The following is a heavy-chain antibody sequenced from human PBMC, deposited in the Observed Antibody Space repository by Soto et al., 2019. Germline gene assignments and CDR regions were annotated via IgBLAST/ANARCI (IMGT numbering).Heavy chain of an antibody. J-gene: IGHJ4*02. Sequence: SETLSLTCTVSGGSVSSDRNYWSWIRQSPGKELEWIGYISYSGSTSYNPSLKSRVTISIDMSTNQFSLKLSSVTAVDTAIYYCARRHSGSFTYWGQGILVTVSS. D-gene: IGHD1-26*01. CDR1: GGSVSSDRNY. V-gene: IGHV4-61*01. CDR3: ARRHSGSFTY. CDR2: ISYSGST.